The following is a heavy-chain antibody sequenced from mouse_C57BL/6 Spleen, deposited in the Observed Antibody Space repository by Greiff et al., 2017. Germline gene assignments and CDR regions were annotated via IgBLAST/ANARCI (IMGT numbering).Heavy chain of an antibody. V-gene: IGHV1-50*01. CDR2: IDPSDSYT. CDR1: GYTFTSYW. Sequence: QFQLQQPGAELVKPGASVKLSCKASGYTFTSYWMQWVKQRPGQGLEWIGEIDPSDSYTNYNQKFKGKATLTVDTSSSTAYMQLSSLTSEDSAVYYCARKREGSFDVWSTGATVTVAA. J-gene: IGHJ1*03. CDR3: ARKREGSFDV.